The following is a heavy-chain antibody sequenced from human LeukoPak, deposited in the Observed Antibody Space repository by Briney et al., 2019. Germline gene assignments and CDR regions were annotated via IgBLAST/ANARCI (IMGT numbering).Heavy chain of an antibody. CDR2: INPVGSQK. CDR1: GFTFSGYW. V-gene: IGHV3-7*04. D-gene: IGHD4-17*01. J-gene: IGHJ4*02. Sequence: PGGSLRLSCAASGFTFSGYWMSWVRQAPGKGMEWVANINPVGSQKNYVDSVKGRFTISRDNAKNSVYLQMDSLRGEDTALYYCTRDRIGDYGDYWGQGTLVTVSS. CDR3: TRDRIGDYGDY.